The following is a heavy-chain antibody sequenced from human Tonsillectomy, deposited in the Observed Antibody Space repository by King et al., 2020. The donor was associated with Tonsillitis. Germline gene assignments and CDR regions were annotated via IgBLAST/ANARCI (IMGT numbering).Heavy chain of an antibody. CDR3: ANAYCSGGTCSPGGHYYGMDV. CDR2: ISWDGGST. Sequence: EVQLVESGGVVVQPGGSLRLSCAASGFTFDDYTMHWVRQAPGKGLEWVSLISWDGGSTYYADSVKGRFTISRDNSINSLYLQMNSLRTEDTALYYCANAYCSGGTCSPGGHYYGMDVWGQGTTVTVSS. D-gene: IGHD2-15*01. J-gene: IGHJ6*02. V-gene: IGHV3-43*01. CDR1: GFTFDDYT.